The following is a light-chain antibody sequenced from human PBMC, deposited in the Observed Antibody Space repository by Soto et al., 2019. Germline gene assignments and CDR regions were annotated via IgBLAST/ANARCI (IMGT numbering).Light chain of an antibody. CDR3: SSYTSSSTPYV. V-gene: IGLV2-14*01. Sequence: QSALTQPASVSGSPGQSITISCTGTSSDVGGYNYVSWYQQHPGKAPKLMIYEVTNRPSGVSNRFSGSKSGNTASLTISGLQAEDEAEYYCSSYTSSSTPYVFGTGTKATVL. CDR1: SSDVGGYNY. CDR2: EVT. J-gene: IGLJ1*01.